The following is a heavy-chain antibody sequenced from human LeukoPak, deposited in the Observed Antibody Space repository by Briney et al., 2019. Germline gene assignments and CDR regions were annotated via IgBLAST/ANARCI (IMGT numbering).Heavy chain of an antibody. V-gene: IGHV2-5*02. CDR2: IYWDDDK. Sequence: ASGPTLLHPTPTLTLTCTFSGFSPSTIGGGVGWIRQPPGKAVEWLSLIYWDDDKRYSPSLKSRLTITKDTSKSQVVLTMTNMDPVDTATYYCAHRRGSFDYWGQGTLVTVSS. D-gene: IGHD2-15*01. J-gene: IGHJ4*02. CDR3: AHRRGSFDY. CDR1: GFSPSTIGGG.